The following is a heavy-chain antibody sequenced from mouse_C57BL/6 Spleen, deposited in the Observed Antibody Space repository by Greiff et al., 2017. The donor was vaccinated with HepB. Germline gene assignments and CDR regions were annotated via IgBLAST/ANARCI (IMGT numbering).Heavy chain of an antibody. CDR3: AREGGNYDYDGYAMDY. CDR2: INYDGSST. CDR1: GFTFSDYY. J-gene: IGHJ4*01. V-gene: IGHV5-16*01. D-gene: IGHD2-4*01. Sequence: EVKLMESEGGLVQPGSSMKLSCTASGFTFSDYYMAWVRQVPEKGLEWVANINYDGSSTYYLDSLKSRFIISRDNAKNILYLQMSSLKSEDTATYYCAREGGNYDYDGYAMDYWGQGTSVTVSS.